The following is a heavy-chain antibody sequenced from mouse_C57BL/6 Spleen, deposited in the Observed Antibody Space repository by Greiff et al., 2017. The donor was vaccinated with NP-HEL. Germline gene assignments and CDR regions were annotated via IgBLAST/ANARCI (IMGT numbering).Heavy chain of an antibody. D-gene: IGHD2-5*01. CDR1: GYTFTSYG. CDR3: ARGDYSNSFAY. V-gene: IGHV1-81*01. CDR2: IYPRSGNT. Sequence: VQLQQSGAELARPGASVKLSCKASGYTFTSYGISWVKQSTGQGLEWIGEIYPRSGNTYYNEKFKGKATLTADKSSSTAYMGLRSLTSEDSAVYFCARGDYSNSFAYWGQGTLVTVSA. J-gene: IGHJ3*01.